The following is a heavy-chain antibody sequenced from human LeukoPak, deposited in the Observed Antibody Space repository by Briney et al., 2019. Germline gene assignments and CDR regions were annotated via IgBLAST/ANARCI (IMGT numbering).Heavy chain of an antibody. J-gene: IGHJ4*02. CDR2: IYSGGST. Sequence: GGSLRLSCAASGFTFSTYWMSWVRQAPGKGLEWVSVIYSGGSTSYADSVKGRFTISRDNSKNTLYLQMNSLRAEDTAVYYCARFTHGGDFDYWGQGTLVTVSS. CDR3: ARFTHGGDFDY. V-gene: IGHV3-66*01. CDR1: GFTFSTYW. D-gene: IGHD2-21*01.